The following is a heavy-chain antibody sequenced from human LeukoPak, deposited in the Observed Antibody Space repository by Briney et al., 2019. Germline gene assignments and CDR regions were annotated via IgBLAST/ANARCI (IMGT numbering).Heavy chain of an antibody. CDR2: ISGSGGST. CDR1: GFTFSHYA. Sequence: GGSLRLSCAASGFTFSHYAMSWVRQAPGKGLEWVSSISGSGGSTHYADSVQGRFTISRDNSKSTLYLQMNSLRAEDTAVYYCAKHGSGWYVWYFDLWGRGTLVTVSS. CDR3: AKHGSGWYVWYFDL. D-gene: IGHD6-19*01. J-gene: IGHJ2*01. V-gene: IGHV3-23*01.